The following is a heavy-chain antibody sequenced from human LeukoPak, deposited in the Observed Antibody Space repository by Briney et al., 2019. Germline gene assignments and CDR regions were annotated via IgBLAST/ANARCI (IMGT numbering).Heavy chain of an antibody. J-gene: IGHJ4*02. V-gene: IGHV4-38-2*01. CDR2: IYHSGST. CDR1: GYSISSGYY. D-gene: IGHD5-18*01. Sequence: SETLSLTCAVSGYSISSGYYWGWIRPPPGKGLEWIGSIYHSGSTYYNPSLKSRVTISVDTSKNKFSLKLSCVTAADTAVYYCARRSGYRYGYDYWGQGTLVTVSS. CDR3: ARRSGYRYGYDY.